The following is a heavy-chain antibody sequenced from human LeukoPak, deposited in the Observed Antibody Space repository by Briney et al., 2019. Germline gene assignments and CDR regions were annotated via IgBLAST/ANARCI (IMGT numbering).Heavy chain of an antibody. CDR1: GFTFDDYT. V-gene: IGHV3-43*01. CDR2: ISWDGGST. CDR3: AKDIGGSSSNYYYYYMDV. Sequence: GGSLRLSCAASGFTFDDYTMHWVRQAPGKGLEWVSLISWDGGSTYYADSVKGRFTISRDNSKNSLYLQMNSLRTEDTALYYCAKDIGGSSSNYYYYYMDVWGKGTTVTVSS. J-gene: IGHJ6*03. D-gene: IGHD6-6*01.